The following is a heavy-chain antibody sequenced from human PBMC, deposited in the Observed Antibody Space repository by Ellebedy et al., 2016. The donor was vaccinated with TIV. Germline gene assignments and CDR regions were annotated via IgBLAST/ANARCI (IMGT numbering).Heavy chain of an antibody. D-gene: IGHD6-19*01. J-gene: IGHJ4*02. CDR3: ARGGYNSGWGFDY. Sequence: GESLKISXAASGFTFSSHWMHWVRQVPGKGLVWVSRISTDGSSTTYADSVKGRFTISRDNAKNTLYLQMNSLRAGDTALYHCARGGYNSGWGFDYWGQGTLVTVSS. V-gene: IGHV3-74*01. CDR1: GFTFSSHW. CDR2: ISTDGSST.